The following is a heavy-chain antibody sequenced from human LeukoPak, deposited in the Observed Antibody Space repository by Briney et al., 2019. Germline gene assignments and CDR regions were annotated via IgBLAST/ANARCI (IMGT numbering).Heavy chain of an antibody. Sequence: GGSLRLSCAASGFTFSSYAMSWVRQAPGKGLEWVSAISGSGGSTYYADSVKGRFTISRDNSKNTLYLQMNSLRAEDTAVYYCAKDRVRGYSYGRQDYSYCGMDVWGQGTTVTVSS. CDR3: AKDRVRGYSYGRQDYSYCGMDV. V-gene: IGHV3-23*01. CDR2: ISGSGGST. D-gene: IGHD5-18*01. CDR1: GFTFSSYA. J-gene: IGHJ6*02.